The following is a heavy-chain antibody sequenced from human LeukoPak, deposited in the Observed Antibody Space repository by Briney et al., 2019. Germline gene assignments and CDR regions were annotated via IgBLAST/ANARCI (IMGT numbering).Heavy chain of an antibody. J-gene: IGHJ3*02. CDR1: GYSISSGYY. Sequence: SETLSLTCTVSGYSISSGYYWGWIRQPPGKGLEWIGSIYHSGSTYYNPSLKSRVTISVDRSKNQFSLKLSSVTAADTAVYYCARKLVVPDAFDIWGQGTMVTVSS. CDR3: ARKLVVPDAFDI. D-gene: IGHD2-15*01. V-gene: IGHV4-38-2*02. CDR2: IYHSGST.